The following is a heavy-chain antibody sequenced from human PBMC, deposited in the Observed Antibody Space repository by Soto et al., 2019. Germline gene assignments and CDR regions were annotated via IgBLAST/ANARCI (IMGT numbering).Heavy chain of an antibody. V-gene: IGHV3-30-3*01. CDR3: ARADLIWLAAAGTSGMDV. D-gene: IGHD6-13*01. CDR1: GFTFSSYA. J-gene: IGHJ6*02. CDR2: ISYDGSNK. Sequence: QVQLVESGGGVVQPGRSLRLSCAASGFTFSSYAMHWVRQAPGKGLEWVAVISYDGSNKYYADSVKGRFTISRDNSKNTLYLQMNSLRAEDTAVYYCARADLIWLAAAGTSGMDVWGQGTTVTVSS.